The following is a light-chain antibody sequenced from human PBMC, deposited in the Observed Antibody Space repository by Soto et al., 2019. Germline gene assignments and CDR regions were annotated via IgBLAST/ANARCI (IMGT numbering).Light chain of an antibody. V-gene: IGKV3-20*01. CDR2: GAS. CDR3: QRYGSSPPIT. J-gene: IGKJ5*01. CDR1: QSVSSSY. Sequence: EIVLTQSPGTLSLSPGERATLSCRASQSVSSSYLAWYQQKPGQAPRLLIYGASSRATGIPDRFSGSGSGTDFTLTISRLEPEDFAVYYCQRYGSSPPITFGQGKRREIK.